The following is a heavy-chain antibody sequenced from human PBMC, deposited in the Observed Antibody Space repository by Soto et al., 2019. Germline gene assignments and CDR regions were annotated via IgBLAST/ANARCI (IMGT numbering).Heavy chain of an antibody. V-gene: IGHV1-2*02. J-gene: IGHJ4*02. CDR1: GYSFTGYY. CDR2: INPASGAT. Sequence: HEHLVQSGAEVKRPGASLKVSCKASGYSFTGYYIHWVRQAPGQGLEGMGWINPASGATNYAQNFQGRVTLASDPSLSTASIDLTSLTSDDTAVYYCARGDYGTGGYPFPYFDYWGQGTLVIVSS. D-gene: IGHD2-8*02. CDR3: ARGDYGTGGYPFPYFDY.